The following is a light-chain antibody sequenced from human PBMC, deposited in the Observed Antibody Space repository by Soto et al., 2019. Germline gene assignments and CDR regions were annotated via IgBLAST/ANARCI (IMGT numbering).Light chain of an antibody. CDR3: HQCASWPQT. Sequence: EIVLTQSPATLSLSPGERATLSCRASQSISNSLAWYQQKPGQAPRLLIYDTFNRATDIPARFSGGGSGTDFTLTISSLEPEDFADYYCHQCASWPQTFGQGTKLEIK. CDR2: DTF. J-gene: IGKJ2*01. CDR1: QSISNS. V-gene: IGKV3-11*01.